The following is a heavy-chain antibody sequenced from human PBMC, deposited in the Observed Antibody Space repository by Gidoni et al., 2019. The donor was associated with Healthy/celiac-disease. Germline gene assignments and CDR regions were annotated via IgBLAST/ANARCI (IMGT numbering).Heavy chain of an antibody. Sequence: EVQLVESGGGLVKPGGSLRLSCAAPGFAFSSYSMNWVRQAPGKGLEWVSYISSSSSTIYYADSVKGRFTISRDNAKNSLYLQMNSLRDEDTAVYYCARERYCSSTSCREWFDPWGQGTLVTVSS. CDR1: GFAFSSYS. J-gene: IGHJ5*02. CDR2: ISSSSSTI. V-gene: IGHV3-48*02. CDR3: ARERYCSSTSCREWFDP. D-gene: IGHD2-2*01.